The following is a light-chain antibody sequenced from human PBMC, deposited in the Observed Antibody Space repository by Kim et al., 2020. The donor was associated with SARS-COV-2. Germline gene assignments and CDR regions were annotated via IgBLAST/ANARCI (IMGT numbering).Light chain of an antibody. J-gene: IGLJ3*02. CDR1: SSNVGLHF. V-gene: IGLV1-44*01. CDR3: ATWDVSLNGWV. Sequence: ELTQPPSTSGTPGQRVTISCSRSSSNVGLHFVNWYQQLPGTAPKVFIYNDYQRPSGVPDRFSGSRSGTSASLAISGLQSEDEADYYCATWDVSLNGWVFGGGTQLTVL. CDR2: NDY.